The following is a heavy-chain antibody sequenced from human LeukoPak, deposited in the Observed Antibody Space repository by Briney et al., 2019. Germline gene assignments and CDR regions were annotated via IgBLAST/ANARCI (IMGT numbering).Heavy chain of an antibody. CDR1: GFTFSSYW. Sequence: GGSLRLSCAASGFTFSSYWMSWVRQAPGKGLEWVANIKQDGSEKYYVDSVKGRFTISRDNAKNSLYLQMNSLRAEDTAVYYCARADFPFERYFDYWGQGTLVTVSS. J-gene: IGHJ4*02. CDR2: IKQDGSEK. CDR3: ARADFPFERYFDY. D-gene: IGHD1-1*01. V-gene: IGHV3-7*01.